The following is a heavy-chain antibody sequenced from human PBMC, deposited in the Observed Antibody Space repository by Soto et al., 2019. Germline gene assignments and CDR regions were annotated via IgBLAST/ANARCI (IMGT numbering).Heavy chain of an antibody. CDR3: ARAPVTNICCSDP. CDR2: IIPIFGTA. Sequence: EASVKVSCKASGGTFSSYAISWVRQAPGQGLEWMGGIIPIFGTANYAQKVQGRGTITADESTSTAYMELSSLRSEETAVYYCARAPVTNICCSDPWGQGTLVT. J-gene: IGHJ5*02. D-gene: IGHD2-15*01. CDR1: GGTFSSYA. V-gene: IGHV1-69*13.